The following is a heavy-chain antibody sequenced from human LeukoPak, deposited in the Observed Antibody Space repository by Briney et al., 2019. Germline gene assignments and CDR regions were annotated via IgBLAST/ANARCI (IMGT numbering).Heavy chain of an antibody. J-gene: IGHJ4*02. Sequence: TSETLSLTCTVSGDSISSYYWSWIRQPPGKGLEWIGYIYHSGSTNYNPSLKSRVTMSVDTSKNQFSLKLSSVIAADTAVYYCARGAGSPFDYWGQGTLVTVSS. CDR2: IYHSGST. D-gene: IGHD1-14*01. CDR3: ARGAGSPFDY. CDR1: GDSISSYY. V-gene: IGHV4-59*01.